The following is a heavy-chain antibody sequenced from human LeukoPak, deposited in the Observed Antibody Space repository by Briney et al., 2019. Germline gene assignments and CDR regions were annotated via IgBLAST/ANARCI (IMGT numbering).Heavy chain of an antibody. CDR1: GYTFTGYY. J-gene: IGHJ6*03. Sequence: ASVKVSCKASGYTFTGYYMHWVRQAPGQGLEWMGWINPNSGGTNYAQKFQGRVTMTRDTSISTAYMELRSLRSDDTAVYYCARAQLPINYYYYYYMDVWGKGTTVTISS. D-gene: IGHD2-2*01. CDR2: INPNSGGT. V-gene: IGHV1-2*02. CDR3: ARAQLPINYYYYYYMDV.